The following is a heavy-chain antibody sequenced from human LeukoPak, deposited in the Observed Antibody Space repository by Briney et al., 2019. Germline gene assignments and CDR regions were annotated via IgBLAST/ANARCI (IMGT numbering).Heavy chain of an antibody. D-gene: IGHD6-6*01. CDR2: ISSNGGST. CDR3: ARGVSSSSDY. CDR1: GFTFSSYA. Sequence: GGSLRLSCAASGFTFSSYAMHWVRQAPGKGLEYVSAISSNGGSTYYANSVKGRFTISRDNSKNTLYLQMGSLRAEDMAVYYCARGVSSSSDYWGQGTLVTVSS. J-gene: IGHJ4*02. V-gene: IGHV3-64*01.